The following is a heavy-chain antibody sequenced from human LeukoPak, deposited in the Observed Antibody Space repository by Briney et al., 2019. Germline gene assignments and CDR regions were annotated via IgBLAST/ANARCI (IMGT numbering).Heavy chain of an antibody. V-gene: IGHV1-69*13. CDR2: IIPIFGTA. CDR3: ARDRGGSYTYYYYYMDV. CDR1: GGTFSSYA. D-gene: IGHD1-26*01. J-gene: IGHJ6*03. Sequence: VKVSCKASGGTFSSYAISWVRQAPGQGLEWMGGIIPIFGTANYAQKFQGRVTITADESTSTAYMELSSLRSEDTAVYYCARDRGGSYTYYYYYMDVWGKGTTVTVSS.